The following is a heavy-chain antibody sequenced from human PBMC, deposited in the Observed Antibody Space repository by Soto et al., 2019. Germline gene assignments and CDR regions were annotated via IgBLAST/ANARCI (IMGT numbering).Heavy chain of an antibody. D-gene: IGHD6-6*01. CDR3: ARVGYSSSSGYYYYYMDV. Sequence: PGGSLRLSCAASGFTFSSYGMHWVRRAPGKGLEWVAVIWYDGSNKYYADSVKGRFTISRDNSKNTLYLQMNSLRAEDTAVYYCARVGYSSSSGYYYYYMDVWGKGTTVTVSS. CDR1: GFTFSSYG. V-gene: IGHV3-33*01. J-gene: IGHJ6*03. CDR2: IWYDGSNK.